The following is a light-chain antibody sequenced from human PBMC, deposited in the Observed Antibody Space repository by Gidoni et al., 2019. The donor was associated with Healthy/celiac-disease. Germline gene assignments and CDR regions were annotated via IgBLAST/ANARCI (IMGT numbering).Light chain of an antibody. Sequence: DIPMNQSPSTLSASVGDRVTITCRASQRIGSWLDWYQQKPGKAPNLLIYESSNFEDGVPSRFSGSGSGTQFTLSISSLQPDDFATYHCHHYNSLRTFGQGTKVEI. CDR1: QRIGSW. CDR3: HHYNSLRT. V-gene: IGKV1-5*03. CDR2: ESS. J-gene: IGKJ1*01.